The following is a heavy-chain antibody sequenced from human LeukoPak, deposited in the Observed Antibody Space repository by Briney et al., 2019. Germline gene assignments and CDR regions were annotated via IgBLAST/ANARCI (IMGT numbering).Heavy chain of an antibody. CDR2: ISGSGDST. J-gene: IGHJ5*02. CDR1: GFTFRNYG. D-gene: IGHD5-18*01. V-gene: IGHV3-23*01. Sequence: GGSLGLSCAASGFTFRNYGMHWVRQAPGKGLEWDSGISGSGDSTYYADSVKGRFSIYRDNSNNTLYLQMNSLKASDTAMYYCARRGSSYGISGANWFDPWGQGTLVTVSS. CDR3: ARRGSSYGISGANWFDP.